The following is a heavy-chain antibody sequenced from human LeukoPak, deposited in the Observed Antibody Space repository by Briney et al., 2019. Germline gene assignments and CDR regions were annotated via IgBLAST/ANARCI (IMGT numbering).Heavy chain of an antibody. J-gene: IGHJ4*02. Sequence: SETLSLTCTVSGGSISSYYWSWIRQPPGKGLEWIGYIYYSGSTNYNPPLKSRVTISVDTSKNQFSLKLSSVTAADTAVYYCARHPDYGDYAFDYWGQGALVTVSS. D-gene: IGHD4-17*01. CDR3: ARHPDYGDYAFDY. V-gene: IGHV4-59*01. CDR1: GGSISSYY. CDR2: IYYSGST.